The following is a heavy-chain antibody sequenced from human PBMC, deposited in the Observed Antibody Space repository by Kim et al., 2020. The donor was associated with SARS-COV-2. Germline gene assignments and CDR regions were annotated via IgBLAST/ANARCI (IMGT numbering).Heavy chain of an antibody. J-gene: IGHJ4*02. D-gene: IGHD6-19*01. CDR1: GFTFSSYS. CDR3: ARDPIQWLFDY. Sequence: GGSLRLSCAASGFTFSSYSMNWVRQAPGKGLEWVSYISSSSTIYYADSVKGRFTISRDNAKNSLYLQMNSLRDEDTAVYYCARDPIQWLFDYWGQGTLVT. CDR2: ISSSSTI. V-gene: IGHV3-48*02.